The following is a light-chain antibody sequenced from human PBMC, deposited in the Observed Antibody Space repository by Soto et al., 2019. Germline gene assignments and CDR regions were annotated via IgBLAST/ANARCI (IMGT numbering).Light chain of an antibody. CDR1: QDIHNY. CDR3: QHYYNYPWT. CDR2: AAS. Sequence: AVLLTQSPSSFSASTGDRATITCRARQDIHNYLAWYQQVPGKAPKLLLYAASILQTGVPSRFSCSGSGTDFTLTIDGLQSEDFATYFCQHYYNYPWTFGQGTTVE. V-gene: IGKV1-8*01. J-gene: IGKJ1*01.